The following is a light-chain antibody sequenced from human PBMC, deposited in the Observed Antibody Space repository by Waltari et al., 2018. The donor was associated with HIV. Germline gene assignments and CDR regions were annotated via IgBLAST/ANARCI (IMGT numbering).Light chain of an antibody. CDR1: QSISSW. CDR3: QQYNSYAYS. CDR2: KAS. Sequence: EIQMTQSPSTLSASVGDRVTITCRASQSISSWLAWYQQKPGKAPNLLIYKASSLESGVPSRCSGSGSVTEFTLTISSLQPDDFATYYCQQYNSYAYSFGQGTKLEIK. V-gene: IGKV1-5*03. J-gene: IGKJ2*03.